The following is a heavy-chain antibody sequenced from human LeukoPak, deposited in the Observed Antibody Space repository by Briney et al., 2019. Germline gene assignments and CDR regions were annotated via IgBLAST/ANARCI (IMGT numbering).Heavy chain of an antibody. CDR3: ARHEGLATPIGY. CDR2: IYSTGST. Sequence: PSETLSLTCSVSGSSISNYYGSWIRQSPGKGLEWIGYIYSTGSTDYNPSLKSRPTISVETSTNQFSLRLSSVTAADTAVYFCARHEGLATPIGYCGQGTLVPVSS. D-gene: IGHD6-19*01. J-gene: IGHJ4*02. V-gene: IGHV4-59*08. CDR1: GSSISNYY.